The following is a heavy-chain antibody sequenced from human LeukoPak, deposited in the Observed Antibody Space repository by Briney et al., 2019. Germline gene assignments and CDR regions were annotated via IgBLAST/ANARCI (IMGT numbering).Heavy chain of an antibody. J-gene: IGHJ3*02. CDR2: ISYSGST. CDR3: ARDGLWIQNAFDI. Sequence: SETLSLTCTVSGGSISSSSYYWGWIRQPPGKGLEWIGSISYSGSTYYNPSLKSRVTVSVDTSKNQFSLKLSSVTAADTAVYYCARDGLWIQNAFDIWGQGTMVTVSS. D-gene: IGHD5-18*01. CDR1: GGSISSSSYY. V-gene: IGHV4-39*07.